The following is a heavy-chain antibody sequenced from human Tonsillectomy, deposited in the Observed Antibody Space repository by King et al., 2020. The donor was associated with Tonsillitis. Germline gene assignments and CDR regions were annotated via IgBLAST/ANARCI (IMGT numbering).Heavy chain of an antibody. D-gene: IGHD4-11*01. V-gene: IGHV3-74*01. CDR1: GFTFIIYR. CDR3: ARSDYSKDAFDI. J-gene: IGHJ3*02. CDR2: IYSDGSST. Sequence: VQLVESGGGLVQPGGSLRLSCAASGFTFIIYRLHWVRPAPGKGLVWGSRIYSDGSSTSYADSVKGRFTLSRDNAKNTLYLQMNSLRAEDTAVYYCARSDYSKDAFDIWGQGTMVTVSS.